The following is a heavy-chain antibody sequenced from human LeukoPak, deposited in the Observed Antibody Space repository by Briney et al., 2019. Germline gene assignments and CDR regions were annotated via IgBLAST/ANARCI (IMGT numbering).Heavy chain of an antibody. CDR1: GGTFSSYA. CDR2: IIPILGIA. Sequence: SVTVSCKASGGTFSSYAISWVRQAPGQGLEWMGRIIPILGIANYAQKFQGRVTITADKSTSTAYMELSSLRSEDTAVYYCARDSSGPSDYWGQGTLVTVSS. D-gene: IGHD2/OR15-2a*01. V-gene: IGHV1-69*04. CDR3: ARDSSGPSDY. J-gene: IGHJ4*02.